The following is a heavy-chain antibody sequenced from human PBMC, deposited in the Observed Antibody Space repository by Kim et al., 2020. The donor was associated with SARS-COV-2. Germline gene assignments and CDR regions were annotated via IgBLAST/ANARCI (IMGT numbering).Heavy chain of an antibody. V-gene: IGHV3-33*06. CDR1: GFTFSSYA. D-gene: IGHD2-21*02. J-gene: IGHJ6*02. CDR3: AKDPLVVTAMSFGYYYYGMDV. Sequence: GGSPRLSCAASGFTFSSYAMHWVRQAPGKGLEWVAVIWYDGSNKYYADSVKGRFTISRDNSKNTLYLQMNSLRAEDTAVYYCAKDPLVVTAMSFGYYYYGMDVWGQGTTVTVSS. CDR2: IWYDGSNK.